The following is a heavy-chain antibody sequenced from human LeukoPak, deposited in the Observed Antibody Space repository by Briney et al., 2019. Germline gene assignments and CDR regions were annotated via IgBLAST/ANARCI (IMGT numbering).Heavy chain of an antibody. D-gene: IGHD6-13*01. CDR1: GGSISSYY. CDR2: IYYSGST. CDR3: ARDGDSSLFDY. V-gene: IGHV4-59*01. J-gene: IGHJ4*02. Sequence: SETLSLTCTVSGGSISSYYWSWLRQPPGKGLEWIGYIYYSGSTNYNPSLTSRVTISVDTSKNQFSLKLSSVTAADTAVYYCARDGDSSLFDYWGQGTLVTVSS.